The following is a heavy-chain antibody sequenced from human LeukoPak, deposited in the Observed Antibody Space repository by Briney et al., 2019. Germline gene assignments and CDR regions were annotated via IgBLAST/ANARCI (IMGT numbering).Heavy chain of an antibody. CDR1: GFTFSSYS. J-gene: IGHJ6*02. CDR2: ISGSSGII. D-gene: IGHD6-19*01. Sequence: HPGGSLRLSCAASGFTFSSYSMNWVRQAPGKGLEWVSYISGSSGIIDYADSVRGRFTISRDNAKNSLYLQMNSLRAEDTAVYYCARSYTDGSYSSGWYYYGMDVWGQGTTVTVSS. V-gene: IGHV3-48*01. CDR3: ARSYTDGSYSSGWYYYGMDV.